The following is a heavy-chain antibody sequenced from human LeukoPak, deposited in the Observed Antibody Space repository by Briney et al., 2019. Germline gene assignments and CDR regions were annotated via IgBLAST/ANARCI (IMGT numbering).Heavy chain of an antibody. J-gene: IGHJ4*02. D-gene: IGHD6-19*01. CDR3: ARTRRYSSGWYPLDY. V-gene: IGHV4-59*01. Sequence: SETLSLTCTVSGRSISSYYWSWIRQPPGKGLEWIGYIYYSGSTNYNPSLKSRVTISVDTSKNQFSLKLSSVTAADTAVYYCARTRRYSSGWYPLDYWGQGTLVTVSS. CDR2: IYYSGST. CDR1: GRSISSYY.